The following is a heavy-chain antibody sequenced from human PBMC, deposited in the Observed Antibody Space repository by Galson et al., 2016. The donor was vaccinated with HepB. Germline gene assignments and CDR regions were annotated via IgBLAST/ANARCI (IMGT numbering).Heavy chain of an antibody. V-gene: IGHV2-5*05. CDR3: VRRTTFKSLIPASNMLPYNYFHP. CDR2: IYWDDDK. Sequence: PALVKPTQTLTLTCTFSGFSLSTSGEGVGWIRQPPGKALEWLALIYWDDDKRFAPSLESRLTITRDTSENQVILTMTNMDPVDTATYYCVRRTTFKSLIPASNMLPYNYFHPWGPGTLVTVSS. J-gene: IGHJ5*02. CDR1: GFSLSTSGEG. D-gene: IGHD3-22*01.